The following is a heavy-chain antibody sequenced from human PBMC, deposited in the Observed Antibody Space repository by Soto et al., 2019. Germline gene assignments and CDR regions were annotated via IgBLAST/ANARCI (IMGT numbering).Heavy chain of an antibody. CDR3: ARVGVTMVRGPYYYGMDV. V-gene: IGHV1-69*02. CDR1: GGTFSSYT. Sequence: QVQLVQSGAEVKKPGSSVKVSCKASGGTFSSYTISWVRQAPGQGLEWMGRIIPILGIANYAQKFQGRVTIPADKYTSTAYMGLSSLRSEDTAVYYCARVGVTMVRGPYYYGMDVWGQGTTVTVSS. CDR2: IIPILGIA. J-gene: IGHJ6*02. D-gene: IGHD3-10*01.